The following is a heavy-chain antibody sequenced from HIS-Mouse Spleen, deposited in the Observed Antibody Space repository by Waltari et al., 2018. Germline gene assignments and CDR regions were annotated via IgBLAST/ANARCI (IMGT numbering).Heavy chain of an antibody. CDR1: GFTVSTHS. D-gene: IGHD4-17*01. CDR3: ARAPTSTVTFDY. J-gene: IGHJ4*02. V-gene: IGHV3-53*01. CDR2: IYSGGST. Sequence: EVQLVESGGGLIQPGGSLRLSCAASGFTVSTHSMSWVRQAPGKGLEWVSVIYSGGSTYYADSVKGRFTISRDNSKNTLYLQMNSLRAEDTAVYYCARAPTSTVTFDYWGQGTLVTVSS.